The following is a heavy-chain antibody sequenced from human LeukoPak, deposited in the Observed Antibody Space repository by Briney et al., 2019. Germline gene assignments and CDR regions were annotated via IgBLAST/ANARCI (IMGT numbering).Heavy chain of an antibody. J-gene: IGHJ4*02. CDR1: GFTFSNYW. Sequence: QSGGSLRLSCAASGFTFSNYWMSWVRQAPGKGLEWVANIKQDGSEKYYVDSVKGRFTISRDNAKNSLYLQMNSLRAEDTAVYYCAREEQLVRLRGSDYWGQGTLVTVSS. V-gene: IGHV3-7*01. CDR3: AREEQLVRLRGSDY. CDR2: IKQDGSEK. D-gene: IGHD6-6*01.